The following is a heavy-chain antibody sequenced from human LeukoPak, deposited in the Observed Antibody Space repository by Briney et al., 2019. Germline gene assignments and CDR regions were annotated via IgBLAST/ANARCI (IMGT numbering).Heavy chain of an antibody. CDR1: GFTFNNYA. Sequence: GGSLRLSCAASGFTFNNYAMNWVRQAPGKGLEWVSSISGGGETTYYADSAKGRCTISRDNSQNTLYLQMNGLRAEDTAVYYCARDYADYVGYFFFDYWGQGTLVTVSS. CDR2: ISGGGETT. V-gene: IGHV3-23*01. CDR3: ARDYADYVGYFFFDY. D-gene: IGHD4-17*01. J-gene: IGHJ4*02.